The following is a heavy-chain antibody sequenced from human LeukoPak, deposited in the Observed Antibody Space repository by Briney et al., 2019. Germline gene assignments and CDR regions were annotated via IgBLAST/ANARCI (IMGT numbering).Heavy chain of an antibody. CDR2: ISGSGGST. J-gene: IGHJ6*02. CDR1: GFTFSGYA. V-gene: IGHV3-23*01. CDR3: AKSYGSGSHYGMDV. D-gene: IGHD3-10*01. Sequence: PGGSLRLSCAASGFTFSGYAMSWVRQAPGKGLEWVSAISGSGGSTYYADSVKGRFTISRDNSKNTLYLQMNSLRAEDTAVYYCAKSYGSGSHYGMDVWGQGTTVTVSS.